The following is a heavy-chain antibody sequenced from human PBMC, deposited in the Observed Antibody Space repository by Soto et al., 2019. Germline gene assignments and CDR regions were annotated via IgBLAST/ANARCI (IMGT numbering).Heavy chain of an antibody. CDR2: IVVASGRT. V-gene: IGHV1-58*02. CDR3: SADRPHTAIGWPV. Sequence: SVKVSCKASGFDFGSFGIQFLRQTRGRGLEWIGWIVVASGRTNYARQFQGRVAFSRDMSSTTAYMDLYDLKSDDTAVYFCSADRPHTAIGWPVWGQGTTVTVSS. J-gene: IGHJ6*02. CDR1: GFDFGSFG.